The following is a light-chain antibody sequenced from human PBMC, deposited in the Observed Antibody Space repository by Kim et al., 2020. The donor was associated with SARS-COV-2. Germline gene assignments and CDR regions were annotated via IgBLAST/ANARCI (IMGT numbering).Light chain of an antibody. Sequence: ASVGDRVTISCRASQGISSGLAWYQQKPGKTPKLLIYDASTLQSGVPLRFSGSGSGTDFTLTISSLQPEDFATYHCQQFNISPLTFGGGTKVDIK. CDR1: QGISSG. CDR2: DAS. CDR3: QQFNISPLT. J-gene: IGKJ4*01. V-gene: IGKV1-13*02.